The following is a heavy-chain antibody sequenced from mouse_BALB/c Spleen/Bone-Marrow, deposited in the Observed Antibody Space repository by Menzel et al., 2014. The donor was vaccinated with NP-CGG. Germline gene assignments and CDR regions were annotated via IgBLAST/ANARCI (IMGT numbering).Heavy chain of an antibody. CDR1: GYTFTSYW. J-gene: IGHJ4*01. V-gene: IGHV1-69*02. Sequence: QVQLQQPGAELVKPGASVKLSCKASGYTFTSYWMHWVKQRPGQGLEWIGEIDPSDSYTNYNQKFKGKATSTVDKSSSTAYMQLSSLTSEDSAVYYCASRVLYAMDYWGQGTSVTVSS. CDR3: ASRVLYAMDY. CDR2: IDPSDSYT.